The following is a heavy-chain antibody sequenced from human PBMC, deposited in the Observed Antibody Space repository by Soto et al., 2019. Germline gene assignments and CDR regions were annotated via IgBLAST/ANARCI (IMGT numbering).Heavy chain of an antibody. J-gene: IGHJ5*02. V-gene: IGHV4-4*02. Sequence: QVQLQESGPGLVKPSGTLSLTCAVSNGSITNDNWWSWVRQSPGKGLEGIGDIYHTGSTNYNPSLKSRVIISIDKAKNNFSLRLSSVTAADTAVYYWARNRGALATIAGWFGPWGQGTLVTVSA. CDR1: NGSITNDNW. CDR3: ARNRGALATIAGWFGP. CDR2: IYHTGST. D-gene: IGHD5-12*01.